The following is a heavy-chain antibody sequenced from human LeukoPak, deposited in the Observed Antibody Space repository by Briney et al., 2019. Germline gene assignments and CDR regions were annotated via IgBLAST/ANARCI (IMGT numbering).Heavy chain of an antibody. CDR2: IYYSGST. CDR3: ARHSPTYYDYVWGSYRAPTKLYYFDS. D-gene: IGHD3-16*02. J-gene: IGHJ4*02. Sequence: SETLSLTCTVSGGSISSGSYYWGWIRQPPGKGLEWIGSIYYSGSTYYNPSLKSRVTISVDTSKNQFSLKLSSVTAADTAVYYCARHSPTYYDYVWGSYRAPTKLYYFDSWGQGTLVTVSS. V-gene: IGHV4-39*01. CDR1: GGSISSGSYY.